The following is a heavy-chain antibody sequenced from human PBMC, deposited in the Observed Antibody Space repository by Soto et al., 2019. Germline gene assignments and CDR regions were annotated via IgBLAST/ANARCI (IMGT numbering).Heavy chain of an antibody. CDR3: ARVIAATDTISVWFDP. Sequence: PSETLSLTCTVSGGSISGYYWSWIRQPPGKGLEWIGYIYHSGSTYYNPSLKSRVTISVDRSKNQFSLKLNSVTAADTAVYYCARVIAATDTISVWFDPWGQGTLVTVSS. V-gene: IGHV4-30-2*01. CDR1: GGSISGYY. CDR2: IYHSGST. J-gene: IGHJ5*02. D-gene: IGHD6-13*01.